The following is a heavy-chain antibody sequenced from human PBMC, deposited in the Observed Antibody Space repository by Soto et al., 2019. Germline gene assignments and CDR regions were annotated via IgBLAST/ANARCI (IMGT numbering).Heavy chain of an antibody. CDR2: ISWNSGSI. CDR3: AKDMSSGWYGNSAFDI. V-gene: IGHV3-9*01. Sequence: GGSLRLSCAASGFTFDDYAMHWVRQAPGKGLEWVSGISWNSGSIGYADSVKGRFTISRDNAKNSLYLQMNSLRAEDTALYYCAKDMSSGWYGNSAFDIWGQGTMVTVSS. D-gene: IGHD6-19*01. J-gene: IGHJ3*02. CDR1: GFTFDDYA.